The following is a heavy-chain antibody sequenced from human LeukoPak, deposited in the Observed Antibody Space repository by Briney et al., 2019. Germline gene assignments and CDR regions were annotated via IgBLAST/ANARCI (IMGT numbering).Heavy chain of an antibody. CDR1: GFTFYTYA. J-gene: IGHJ4*02. CDR2: ISGNGGST. V-gene: IGHV3-23*01. CDR3: AEDRKYCGGGTCYSFDS. Sequence: PGGSLRLSCAASGFTFYTYAMSWVRQAPGKGLEWVSTISGNGGSTEYADSVKGRFTISRDNSRGTVDLRMTILRGEDTAVYYCAEDRKYCGGGTCYSFDSWGQGTLVTVSS. D-gene: IGHD2-15*01.